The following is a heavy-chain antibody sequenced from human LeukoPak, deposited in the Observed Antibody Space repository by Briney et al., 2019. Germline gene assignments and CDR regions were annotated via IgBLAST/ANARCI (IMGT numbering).Heavy chain of an antibody. D-gene: IGHD2-21*02. V-gene: IGHV4-30-4*08. CDR2: IYYSGST. CDR1: GGSISSGGYY. Sequence: PSQTLSLTCTVSGGSISSGGYYWSWIRQHPGKGLEWIGYIYYSGSTYYNPSLRSRLTISVDTSKNQFSLKLSSVTAADTAVYYCAREYGDDNWFDPWGQGTLVTVSS. J-gene: IGHJ5*02. CDR3: AREYGDDNWFDP.